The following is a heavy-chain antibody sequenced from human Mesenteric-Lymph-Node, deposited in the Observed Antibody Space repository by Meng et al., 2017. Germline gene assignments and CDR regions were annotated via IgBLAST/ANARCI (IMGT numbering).Heavy chain of an antibody. J-gene: IGHJ6*02. V-gene: IGHV3-21*01. Sequence: GESLKISCAASGFTFSSYSMNWVRQAPGKGLEWVSSISSSSAYISYADSLKGRFTISRDNAKNSLYLQMNNLRAEDTAVYYCARRDYYYYGMDVWGQGTTVTVSS. CDR2: ISSSSAYI. CDR1: GFTFSSYS. CDR3: ARRDYYYYGMDV.